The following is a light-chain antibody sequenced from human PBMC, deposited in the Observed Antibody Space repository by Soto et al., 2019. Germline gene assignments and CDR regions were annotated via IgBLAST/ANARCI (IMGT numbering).Light chain of an antibody. CDR3: QQRRYWRVT. Sequence: EIVLTQSPAILSMSPGERATLSCRASQSVSSYFAWYQQKPGQAPRLLIYDAYNRATGVPARFSGSGSGTDFTLTISSLEPEDFAVYYCQQRRYWRVTFGQGTKVEIK. V-gene: IGKV3-11*01. CDR1: QSVSSY. J-gene: IGKJ1*01. CDR2: DAY.